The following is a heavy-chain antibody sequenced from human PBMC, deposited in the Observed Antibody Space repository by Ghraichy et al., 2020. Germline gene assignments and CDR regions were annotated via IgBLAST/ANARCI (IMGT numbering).Heavy chain of an antibody. CDR3: ARDMELRAPHFDY. J-gene: IGHJ4*02. CDR1: GGSISSSNW. V-gene: IGHV4-4*02. CDR2: IYHSGST. Sequence: SETLSLTCAVSGGSISSSNWWSWVRQPPGKGLEWIGEIYHSGSTNYNPSLKSRVTISVDKSKNQFSLKLSSVTAADTAVYYCARDMELRAPHFDYWGQGTLVTVSS. D-gene: IGHD1-7*01.